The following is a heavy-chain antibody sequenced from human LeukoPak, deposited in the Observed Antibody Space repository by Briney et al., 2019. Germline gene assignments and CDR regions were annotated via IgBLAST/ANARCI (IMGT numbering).Heavy chain of an antibody. CDR1: GGSFSGYY. V-gene: IGHV4-34*01. J-gene: IGHJ5*02. D-gene: IGHD3-3*01. CDR2: INHSGST. CDR3: ARASRFRRNWFDP. Sequence: SETLSLTCAVYGGSFSGYYWSWIRQPPGKGLEWIGEINHSGSTNYNPSLKSRVTISVDTSKNQFSLKLSSVTAADTAVYYCARASRFRRNWFDPWGQGTLVTVSS.